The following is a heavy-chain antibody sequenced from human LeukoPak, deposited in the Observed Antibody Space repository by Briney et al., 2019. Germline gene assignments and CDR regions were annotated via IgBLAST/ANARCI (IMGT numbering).Heavy chain of an antibody. CDR2: INPNSGGT. V-gene: IGHV1-2*02. Sequence: ASVKVSCKASGYTFTGYYMHWVRQAPGQGLEWMGWINPNSGGTNYAQKFQGRVTMTRDTSISTAYLELSRLRSDDTAVYYCARDYLLAYDFWSGYSFWGQGTLVTVSS. CDR1: GYTFTGYY. D-gene: IGHD3-3*01. CDR3: ARDYLLAYDFWSGYSF. J-gene: IGHJ4*02.